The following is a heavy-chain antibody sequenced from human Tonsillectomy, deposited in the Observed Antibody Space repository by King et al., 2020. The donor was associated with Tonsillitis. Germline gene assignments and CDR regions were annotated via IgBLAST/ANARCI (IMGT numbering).Heavy chain of an antibody. J-gene: IGHJ4*02. CDR3: ARQDGMELHR. D-gene: IGHD1-7*01. CDR1: GFTFSGSA. Sequence: VQLVESGGGLVQPGGSLKLSCAASGFTFSGSAMHWVRQASGQGLEWVGRIRNKTNNYATTYAASVKGRFTLSRDDSKNTAYLQMDSLRTEDTDVYYCARQDGMELHRGGQGTLVTVSS. CDR2: IRNKTNNYAT. V-gene: IGHV3-73*02.